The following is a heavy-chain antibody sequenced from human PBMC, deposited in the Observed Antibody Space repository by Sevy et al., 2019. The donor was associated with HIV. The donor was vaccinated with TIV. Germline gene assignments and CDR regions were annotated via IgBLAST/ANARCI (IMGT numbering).Heavy chain of an antibody. D-gene: IGHD3-3*01. CDR2: INHSGST. CDR1: GGSFSGYY. V-gene: IGHV4-34*01. CDR3: ARGGIYDFWSGYYTGDYYYGMDV. Sequence: SETLSLTCAVYGGSFSGYYWSWIRQPPGKGMEWIGEINHSGSTNYNPSLKSRVTISVDTSKNQFSRKLSSVTAADTAVYYCARGGIYDFWSGYYTGDYYYGMDVWGQGTTVTVSS. J-gene: IGHJ6*02.